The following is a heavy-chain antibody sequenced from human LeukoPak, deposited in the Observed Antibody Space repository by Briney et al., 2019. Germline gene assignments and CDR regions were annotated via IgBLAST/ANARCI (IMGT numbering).Heavy chain of an antibody. CDR1: GFTFRSHG. D-gene: IGHD2-21*01. J-gene: IGHJ6*02. Sequence: GGSLRLSCAASGFTFRSHGMNWVRQTPGKGLEWVAGINPDGSQSYYIDAVKGRFTISRDNSKNTLYLQMNSLRVEDTAMYYCARDLSYFSFDDWGQGTTVTVSS. CDR2: INPDGSQS. CDR3: ARDLSYFSFDD. V-gene: IGHV3-33*01.